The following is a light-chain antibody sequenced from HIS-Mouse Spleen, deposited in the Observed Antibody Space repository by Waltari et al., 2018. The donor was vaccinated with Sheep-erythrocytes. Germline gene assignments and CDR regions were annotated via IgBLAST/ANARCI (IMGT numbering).Light chain of an antibody. CDR1: QSVSSY. V-gene: IGKV3-11*01. Sequence: EIVLTQSPATLSLSPGERATLSCRASQSVSSYLAWYQQKPGQAPRLLIYDASNRATGLPARFSGRGSGTDFPLTISSLEPEDFAVYYCQQGSNWYTFGQGTKLEIK. CDR2: DAS. J-gene: IGKJ2*01. CDR3: QQGSNWYT.